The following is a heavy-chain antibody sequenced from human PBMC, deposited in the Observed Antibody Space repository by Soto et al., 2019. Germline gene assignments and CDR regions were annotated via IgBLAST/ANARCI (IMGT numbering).Heavy chain of an antibody. CDR2: IIPIFGTA. J-gene: IGHJ6*02. V-gene: IGHV1-69*06. D-gene: IGHD5-18*01. CDR1: GGTFSSYA. Sequence: ASVKVSCKASGGTFSSYAISWVRQAPGQGLEWMGGIIPIFGTANYAQKFQGRVTITADKSTSTAYMELSSLRSEDTAVYYCARANTSGYSYGPQSYYYYYGMDVWGQGTTVTVA. CDR3: ARANTSGYSYGPQSYYYYYGMDV.